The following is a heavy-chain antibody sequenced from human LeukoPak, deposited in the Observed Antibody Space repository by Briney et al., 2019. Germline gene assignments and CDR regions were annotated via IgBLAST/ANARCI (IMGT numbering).Heavy chain of an antibody. CDR2: VSTDGSST. J-gene: IGHJ4*02. CDR1: GFTFSSYW. D-gene: IGHD2-8*01. Sequence: GGSLRLSCAVSGFTFSSYWMHCVRQAPGKGLVWVSRVSTDGSSTSYADSVKGRFTISRDNAKNTLYLQMNSLRTEDTGVFYCVRGCTNGACNIGGFDNWGQGTLVTVST. CDR3: VRGCTNGACNIGGFDN. V-gene: IGHV3-74*01.